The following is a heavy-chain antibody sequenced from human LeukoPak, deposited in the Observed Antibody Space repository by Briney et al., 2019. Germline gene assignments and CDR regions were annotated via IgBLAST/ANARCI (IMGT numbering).Heavy chain of an antibody. D-gene: IGHD5-18*01. Sequence: PSETLSLTCTVSGGSISSGGYYWSWIRQPPGKGLEWIGYIYYSGSTNYNPSLKSRVTISVDTSKNQFSLKLSSVTAADTAVYYCARGARAYSFGYAGTPFDFWGQGPWSPSPQ. CDR2: IYYSGST. J-gene: IGHJ4*02. CDR1: GGSISSGGYY. V-gene: IGHV4-61*08. CDR3: ARGARAYSFGYAGTPFDF.